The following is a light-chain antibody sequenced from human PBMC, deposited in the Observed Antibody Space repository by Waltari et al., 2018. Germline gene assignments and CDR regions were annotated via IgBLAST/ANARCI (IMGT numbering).Light chain of an antibody. CDR1: QSVLYSYNNKNY. Sequence: DIVMTQSPDSLAVSLGERATINCKYSQSVLYSYNNKNYLAWYQQKPGQPPKLLIYWASTRESGAPDRFSGSGSGTDFTPTISSLQAEDVAVYYCQQYYSTPLFTFGPGTKVDIK. CDR2: WAS. J-gene: IGKJ3*01. V-gene: IGKV4-1*01. CDR3: QQYYSTPLFT.